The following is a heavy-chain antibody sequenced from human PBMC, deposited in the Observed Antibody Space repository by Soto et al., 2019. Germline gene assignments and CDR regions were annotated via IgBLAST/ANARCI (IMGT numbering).Heavy chain of an antibody. V-gene: IGHV3-23*01. CDR3: AKDPPSPWTANWVDP. CDR1: GFNFNTFA. J-gene: IGHJ5*02. Sequence: EEQVSESGGGLVQSGGSLRLSCAASGFNFNTFAMSWIRQAPGKGLEWVSHISSSGDSRDYADSVRGRFTISRDNSKNVLFLQMSSLRADDTATYYCAKDPPSPWTANWVDPWGKGTLVTVSS. D-gene: IGHD5-12*01. CDR2: ISSSGDSR.